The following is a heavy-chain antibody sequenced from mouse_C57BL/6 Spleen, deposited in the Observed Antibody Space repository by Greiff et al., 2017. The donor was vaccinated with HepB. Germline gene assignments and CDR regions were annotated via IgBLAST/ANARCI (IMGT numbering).Heavy chain of an antibody. CDR2: INYDGSST. D-gene: IGHD2-4*01. CDR1: GFTFSDYY. V-gene: IGHV5-16*01. CDR3: ARENYDYHYYAMDY. Sequence: EVKLVESEGGLVQPGSSMKLSCTASGFTFSDYYMAWVRQVPEKGLEWVANINYDGSSTYYLDSLKSRFIISRDNAKNILYLQMSSLKSEDTATYYCARENYDYHYYAMDYWGQGTSVTVSS. J-gene: IGHJ4*01.